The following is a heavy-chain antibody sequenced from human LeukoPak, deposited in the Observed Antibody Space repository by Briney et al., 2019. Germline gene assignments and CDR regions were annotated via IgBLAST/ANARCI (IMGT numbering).Heavy chain of an antibody. CDR3: VRDRGTYRPIDY. J-gene: IGHJ4*02. D-gene: IGHD1-26*01. CDR2: ISYTGTYI. V-gene: IGHV3-21*04. CDR1: AFSLNAYN. Sequence: GGSLRLSCAASAFSLNAYNMSWVRQAPGKGLEWVSSISYTGTYIYYADSVKGRFTISRDNAQNSLYLQMNSLRAEDTAIYYCVRDRGTYRPIDYWGQGTLVTVSS.